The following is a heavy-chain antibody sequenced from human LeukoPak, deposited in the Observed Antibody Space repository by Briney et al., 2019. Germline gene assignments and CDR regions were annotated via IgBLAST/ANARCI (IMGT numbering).Heavy chain of an antibody. J-gene: IGHJ3*02. V-gene: IGHV1-18*01. CDR1: GYTFTNYG. CDR2: ISAYNGNT. CDR3: ARDQSVRLLQTSSTYFKHVFAI. Sequence: GASVKVSCKTSGYTFTNYGISWVRQAPGLGLEWMGWISAYNGNTNYAQTVQGRVTMTTDTSTSTAYMELRSLRFDDTAVYYCARDQSVRLLQTSSTYFKHVFAIWGQGSMVTVSS. D-gene: IGHD6-13*01.